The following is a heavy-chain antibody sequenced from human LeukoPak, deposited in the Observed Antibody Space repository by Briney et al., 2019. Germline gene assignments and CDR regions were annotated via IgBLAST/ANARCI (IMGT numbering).Heavy chain of an antibody. D-gene: IGHD3-10*01. V-gene: IGHV4-39*07. CDR2: IYYSGST. J-gene: IGHJ4*02. CDR1: GGSISSSSYY. Sequence: PSETLSLTCTVSGGSISSSSYYWGWIRQPPGKGLEWIGSIYYSGSTYYNPSLKSRVTISVDTSKNQFSLKLSSVTAADTAVYYCAREEVGYYYGSGSYLRDYWGQGTLVTVSS. CDR3: AREEVGYYYGSGSYLRDY.